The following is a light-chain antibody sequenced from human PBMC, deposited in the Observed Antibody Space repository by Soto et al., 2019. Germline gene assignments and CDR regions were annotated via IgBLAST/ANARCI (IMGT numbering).Light chain of an antibody. CDR1: QGINTG. Sequence: AIQLTQSPSSLSASVGARVTITCRASQGINTGVAWYQQKPWKSPKLLIYETSNLASGVSLRFSGTGYGTQFSLTIGGLQTEDFATYHCQQFSAYPLTFGGGTKVEIK. CDR2: ETS. CDR3: QQFSAYPLT. J-gene: IGKJ4*01. V-gene: IGKV1-13*02.